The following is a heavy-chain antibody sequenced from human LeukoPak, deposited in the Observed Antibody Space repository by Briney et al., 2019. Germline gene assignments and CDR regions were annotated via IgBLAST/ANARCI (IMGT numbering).Heavy chain of an antibody. D-gene: IGHD3-3*02. CDR2: IIPIFGTA. Sequence: ASVTVSCKASGGTFSGYAISWVRQAPGQGLEWMGGIIPIFGTANYAQKFQGRVTITVDESTSTAYMELSSLRSEDTAVYYCARHFWSGYLTLYYYYYYGMDVWGQGTTVTVSS. CDR1: GGTFSGYA. V-gene: IGHV1-69*13. CDR3: ARHFWSGYLTLYYYYYYGMDV. J-gene: IGHJ6*02.